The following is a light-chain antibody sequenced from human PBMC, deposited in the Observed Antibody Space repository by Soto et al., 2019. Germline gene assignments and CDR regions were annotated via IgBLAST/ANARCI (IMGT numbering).Light chain of an antibody. Sequence: QSALTQPASVSGSPGQSITISCTGTSSDVGSYNLVSWYQQHPGKAPKLMIYEGSKRPSGVSNRFSGSKSSNTASLTISGLQAEDEADYYCCSYAGSSTPYVVGTGTKVTVL. CDR2: EGS. CDR1: SSDVGSYNL. V-gene: IGLV2-23*01. J-gene: IGLJ1*01. CDR3: CSYAGSSTPYV.